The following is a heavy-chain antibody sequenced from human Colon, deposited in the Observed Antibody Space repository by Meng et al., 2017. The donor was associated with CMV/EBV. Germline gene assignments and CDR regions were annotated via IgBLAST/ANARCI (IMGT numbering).Heavy chain of an antibody. CDR3: ARHGGYDSSGLYDY. Sequence: GESLEISWKGSGYSFTSYWIGWVRQMPGKGLEWMGIIYPCDSNIRYSPSFQGQVTISADKSISTAYLQWSSLKASDSAMYYCARHGGYDSSGLYDYWGQGTLVTVSS. CDR2: IYPCDSNI. D-gene: IGHD3-22*01. V-gene: IGHV5-51*01. J-gene: IGHJ4*02. CDR1: GYSFTSYW.